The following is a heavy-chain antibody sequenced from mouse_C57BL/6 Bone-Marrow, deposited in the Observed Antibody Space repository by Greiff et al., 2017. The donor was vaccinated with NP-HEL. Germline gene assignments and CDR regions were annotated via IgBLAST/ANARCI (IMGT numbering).Heavy chain of an antibody. CDR2: IDPNSGGT. V-gene: IGHV1-72*01. J-gene: IGHJ4*01. CDR3: ARWRRRVLYAMDY. Sequence: LQESGAELVKPGASVKLSCKASGYTFTSYWMHWVKQRPGRGLEWIGRIDPNSGGTKYNEKFKSKATLTVDKPSSTAYMQLSSLTSEDSAVYYCARWRRRVLYAMDYWGQGTSVTVSS. D-gene: IGHD2-12*01. CDR1: GYTFTSYW.